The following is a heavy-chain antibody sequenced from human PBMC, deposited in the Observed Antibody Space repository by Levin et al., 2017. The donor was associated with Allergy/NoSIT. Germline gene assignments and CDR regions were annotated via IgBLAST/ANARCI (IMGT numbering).Heavy chain of an antibody. CDR3: AKDLVAVAGTFDY. CDR1: GFTFSSYG. V-gene: IGHV3-30*18. Sequence: LSLTCAASGFTFSSYGMHWVRQAPGKGLEWVAVISYDGSNKYYADSVKGRFTISRDNSKNTLYLQMNSLRAEDTAVYYCAKDLVAVAGTFDYWGQGTLVTVSS. D-gene: IGHD6-19*01. J-gene: IGHJ4*02. CDR2: ISYDGSNK.